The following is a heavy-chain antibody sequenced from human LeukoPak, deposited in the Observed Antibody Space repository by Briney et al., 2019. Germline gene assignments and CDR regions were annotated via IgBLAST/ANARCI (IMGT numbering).Heavy chain of an antibody. V-gene: IGHV4-4*07. CDR3: ARVSSSWYQDWYFDL. CDR1: GDSFSLYY. Sequence: MSSETLSLTCTVSGDSFSLYYRSWIRQPAGKGLEWIGHIYASGSTNYNPSLKSRVTMSVDTSKNQFSLRLSSVTAADTAVYYCARVSSSWYQDWYFDLWGRGTLVTVSS. CDR2: IYASGST. D-gene: IGHD6-13*01. J-gene: IGHJ2*01.